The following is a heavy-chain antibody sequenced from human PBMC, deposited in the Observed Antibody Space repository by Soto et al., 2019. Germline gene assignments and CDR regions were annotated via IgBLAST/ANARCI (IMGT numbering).Heavy chain of an antibody. J-gene: IGHJ4*02. Sequence: GGSLRLSCAASGFTFSNAWMSWVRQAPGKGLEWVGRIKSKTDGGTKDYAAPVKGRVTISGEDSNNTLYLQMNSLQTEDTAVDYCTATVLGYGSSPSCYAWFDYWGQGILVTVSS. D-gene: IGHD2-2*01. CDR1: GFTFSNAW. CDR2: IKSKTDGGTK. V-gene: IGHV3-15*01. CDR3: TATVLGYGSSPSCYAWFDY.